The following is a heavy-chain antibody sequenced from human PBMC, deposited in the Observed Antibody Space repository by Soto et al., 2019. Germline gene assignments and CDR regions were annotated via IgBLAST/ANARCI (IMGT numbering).Heavy chain of an antibody. Sequence: SETLSLTCTVSGGSISSYYWSWIRQPAGKRLEWIGRIYTSGSTNYNPSLKSRVTMSVDTSKNQFSLKLSSATAADTAVYYCARDALFYGSGTKGRRYYYYGMDVWGQGTTVTVSS. CDR1: GGSISSYY. V-gene: IGHV4-4*07. CDR2: IYTSGST. D-gene: IGHD3-10*01. CDR3: ARDALFYGSGTKGRRYYYYGMDV. J-gene: IGHJ6*02.